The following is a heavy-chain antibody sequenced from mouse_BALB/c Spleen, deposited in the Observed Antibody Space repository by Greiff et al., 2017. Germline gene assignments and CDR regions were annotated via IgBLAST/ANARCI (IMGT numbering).Heavy chain of an antibody. CDR3: ARDKNSGNYWYFDV. J-gene: IGHJ1*01. CDR2: IRNKANGYTT. D-gene: IGHD2-1*01. Sequence: EVQGVESGGGLVQPGGSLRLSCATSGFTFTDYYMSWVRQPPGKALEWLGFIRNKANGYTTEYSASVKGRFTISRDTSQSILYLQMNTLRAEDSATYYCARDKNSGNYWYFDVWGAGTTVTVSS. CDR1: GFTFTDYY. V-gene: IGHV7-3*02.